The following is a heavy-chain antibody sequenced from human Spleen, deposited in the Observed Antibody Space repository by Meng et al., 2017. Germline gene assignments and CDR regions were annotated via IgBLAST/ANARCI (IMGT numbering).Heavy chain of an antibody. V-gene: IGHV3-30*04. D-gene: IGHD2-15*01. CDR1: GFTFSSYD. J-gene: IGHJ4*02. Sequence: GGSLRLSCAASGFTFSSYDIHWVRQAPGKGLEWVAVISYAVSNQDYADSVKGRFTVSRDNSKSTLYLQMSGLRIDDTGVYYCTWDDKAVSDYWGQGTLVTVSS. CDR3: TWDDKAVSDY. CDR2: ISYAVSNQ.